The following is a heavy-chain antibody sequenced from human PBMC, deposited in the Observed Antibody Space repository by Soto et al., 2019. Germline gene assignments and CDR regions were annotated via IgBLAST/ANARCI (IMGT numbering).Heavy chain of an antibody. D-gene: IGHD2-2*01. J-gene: IGHJ5*02. CDR2: IYSGGTT. CDR3: ARGYCGSSSSCYVAWLDP. CDR1: GFTVSSNY. V-gene: IGHV3-66*01. Sequence: EVQLVESGGGLVQPGGSLRLSCAASGFTVSSNYMSWVRQAPGKGLEWLSIIYSGGTTYYADSVKGRFIISRDNSKNTVYLHMNSLRVEDTAVYYCARGYCGSSSSCYVAWLDPWGQGTLVTVSS.